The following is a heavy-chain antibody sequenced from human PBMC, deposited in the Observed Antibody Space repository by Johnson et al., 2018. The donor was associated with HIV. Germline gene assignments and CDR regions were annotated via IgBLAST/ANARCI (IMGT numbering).Heavy chain of an antibody. D-gene: IGHD3-10*01. J-gene: IGHJ3*02. CDR2: ISHDGTTT. CDR1: GLTLTTII. CDR3: ARDSGLLLWSQGGFSAFDI. Sequence: VQLLESGGGVVQPGRSLRVSCEVSGLTLTTIIVHWARQAPGKGLEWVSLISHDGTTTAYADSVKGRYTISRDNSKNTLYLQMNTLRAEDTAVYYCARDSGLLLWSQGGFSAFDIWGQGTMVTVSS. V-gene: IGHV3-30*14.